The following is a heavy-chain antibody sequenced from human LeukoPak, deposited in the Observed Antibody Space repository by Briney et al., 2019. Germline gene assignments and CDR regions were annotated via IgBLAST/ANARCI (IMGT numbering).Heavy chain of an antibody. Sequence: ASVKVSCKASGFTFNSYGISWVRQAPGQGLEWMGWISAYNGNTNYAQKLQGRVTMTTDTSTSTAYMELRSLRSDDTAVYYCARVRGYSGYDALDYWGQGTLVTVSS. V-gene: IGHV1-18*01. D-gene: IGHD5-12*01. CDR2: ISAYNGNT. CDR3: ARVRGYSGYDALDY. CDR1: GFTFNSYG. J-gene: IGHJ4*02.